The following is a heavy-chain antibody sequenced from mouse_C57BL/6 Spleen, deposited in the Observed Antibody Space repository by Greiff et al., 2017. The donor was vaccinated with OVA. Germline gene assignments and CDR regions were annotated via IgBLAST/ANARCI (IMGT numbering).Heavy chain of an antibody. J-gene: IGHJ2*01. CDR3: ARALWSPNYCDY. Sequence: QVQLQQPGAELVKPGASVKLSCKASGYTFTSYWMQWVKQRPGQGLEWIGEIDPSDSYTNYNQKFKGKATLTVDTSSSTAYMQLSSLTSEDSAVYYCARALWSPNYCDYWGQGTTLTVSS. V-gene: IGHV1-50*01. CDR2: IDPSDSYT. CDR1: GYTFTSYW. D-gene: IGHD1-1*02.